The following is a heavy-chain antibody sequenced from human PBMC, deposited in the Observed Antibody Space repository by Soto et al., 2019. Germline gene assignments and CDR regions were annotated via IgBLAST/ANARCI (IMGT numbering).Heavy chain of an antibody. Sequence: SQTLSLTCAISGDSVSSNIATWNWIGQSPSRGLEWLGRTYYRSKWYNDYAVSVKSRITINPDTSKNQFSLQLNSVTPEDTAVYYCARANPTAGGYDRWGQGPLVTVSS. CDR1: GDSVSSNIAT. CDR3: ARANPTAGGYDR. D-gene: IGHD5-12*01. CDR2: TYYRSKWYN. J-gene: IGHJ5*02. V-gene: IGHV6-1*01.